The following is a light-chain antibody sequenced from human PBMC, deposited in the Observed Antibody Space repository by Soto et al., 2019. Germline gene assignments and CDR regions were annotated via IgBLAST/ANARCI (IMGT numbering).Light chain of an antibody. CDR3: QSYDSSAVV. Sequence: QSVLTQPPSASGAPGQRVTISCTGSSSNIGAGYDVHWYQQLPGTAPKLLIYGNSNRPSGVPDRFSGSKSGTSASLAITGLQAEDEADYYCQSYDSSAVVFGGGTKVTVL. V-gene: IGLV1-40*01. J-gene: IGLJ2*01. CDR1: SSNIGAGYD. CDR2: GNS.